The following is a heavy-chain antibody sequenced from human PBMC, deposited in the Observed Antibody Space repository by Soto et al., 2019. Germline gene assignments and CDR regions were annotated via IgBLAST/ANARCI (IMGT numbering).Heavy chain of an antibody. CDR1: GFTFGSYW. V-gene: IGHV3-74*01. J-gene: IGHJ3*02. Sequence: EVQLVESGGGLVQPGGSLRLSCAASGFTFGSYWMHWVRQVPGTGPAWVARINNDGTTIAYADSAKGRFTISRDNAKNTLYLQMNSLRAEDTAVYYCVRQYSAYDIWGQGTTVTVSS. CDR2: INNDGTTI. D-gene: IGHD5-12*01. CDR3: VRQYSAYDI.